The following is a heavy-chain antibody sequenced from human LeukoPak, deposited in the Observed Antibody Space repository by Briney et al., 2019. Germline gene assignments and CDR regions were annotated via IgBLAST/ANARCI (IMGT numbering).Heavy chain of an antibody. CDR2: IKQDGSVK. Sequence: GGSLRLSCAASGFTFSSYWMSWVRQAPGKGLEWVANIKQDGSVKYYVDSVKGRFTISRDNAKNSLYLQMNSLRAEDTAVYYCVGGYYYDSSGSDETYDAFDIWGQGTMVTVSS. CDR1: GFTFSSYW. V-gene: IGHV3-7*04. CDR3: VGGYYYDSSGSDETYDAFDI. D-gene: IGHD3-22*01. J-gene: IGHJ3*02.